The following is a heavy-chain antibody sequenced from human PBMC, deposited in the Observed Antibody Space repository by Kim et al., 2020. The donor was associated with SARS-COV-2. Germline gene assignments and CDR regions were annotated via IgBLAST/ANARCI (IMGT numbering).Heavy chain of an antibody. CDR3: ARALPPNSGWYYAP. CDR1: GGSINDYY. V-gene: IGHV4-59*01. Sequence: SETLSLTCTVSGGSINDYYWSWIRQPPGKGLEWIGHINYSGNTNYNPSLKSRVTMSVDTSKIQFSLKLSSVTAADTAMYYCARALPPNSGWYYAPWGQEFLVTVCS. D-gene: IGHD6-13*01. CDR2: INYSGNT. J-gene: IGHJ5*02.